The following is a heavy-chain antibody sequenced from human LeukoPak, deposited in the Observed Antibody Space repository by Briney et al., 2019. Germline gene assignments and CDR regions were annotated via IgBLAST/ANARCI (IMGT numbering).Heavy chain of an antibody. D-gene: IGHD2-15*01. CDR1: GFTFSSYW. J-gene: IGHJ4*02. V-gene: IGHV3-74*01. CDR2: INSDGSST. CDR3: AKSHYGGSFDY. Sequence: PGGSLRLSCAASGFTFSSYWMHWVRQAPGKGLVWVSRINSDGSSTSYADSVKGRFTISRDNAKNTLYLQMNSLRAEDTALYHCAKSHYGGSFDYWGQGTLVTVSS.